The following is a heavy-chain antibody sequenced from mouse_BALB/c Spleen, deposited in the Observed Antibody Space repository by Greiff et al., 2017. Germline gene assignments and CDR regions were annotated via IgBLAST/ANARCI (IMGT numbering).Heavy chain of an antibody. CDR3: AGERRGDCGKYYAMDY. D-gene: IGHD2-13*01. V-gene: IGHV2-9*02. CDR1: GFSLTSYG. J-gene: IGHJ4*01. CDR2: IWAGGST. Sequence: VKLVESGPGLVAPSQSLSITCTVSGFSLTSYGVHWVRQPPGKGLEWLGVIWAGGSTNYNSALMSRLSISKDNSKSQVFLKMNSLQTDDTAMYYCAGERRGDCGKYYAMDYWGQGTSVTVSS.